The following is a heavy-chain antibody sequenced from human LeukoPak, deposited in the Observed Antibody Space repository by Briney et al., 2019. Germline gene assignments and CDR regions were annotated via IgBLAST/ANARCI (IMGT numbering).Heavy chain of an antibody. CDR2: IRYDGNNK. Sequence: PGGSLRLSCATSGFNFRDYGMHWVRQAPGKGLEWVAFIRYDGNNKYYADSVKGRFTISRDNSKNTLYMQMNSLRAEDTAVYYCAKDHDSSGYYDSAFDIWGQGTMVTVSS. J-gene: IGHJ3*02. CDR1: GFNFRDYG. V-gene: IGHV3-30*02. D-gene: IGHD3-22*01. CDR3: AKDHDSSGYYDSAFDI.